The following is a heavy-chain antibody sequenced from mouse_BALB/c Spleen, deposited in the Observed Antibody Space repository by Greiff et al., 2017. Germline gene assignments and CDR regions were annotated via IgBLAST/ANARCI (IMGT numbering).Heavy chain of an antibody. Sequence: EVQGVESGGGLVQPGGSRKLSCAASGFTFSSFGMHWVRQAPEKGLEWVAYISSGSSTIYYADTVKGRFTISRDNPKNTLFLQMTSLRSEDTAMYYCAREYYDYAWFAYWGQGTLVTVSA. CDR3: AREYYDYAWFAY. V-gene: IGHV5-17*02. D-gene: IGHD2-4*01. CDR1: GFTFSSFG. CDR2: ISSGSSTI. J-gene: IGHJ3*01.